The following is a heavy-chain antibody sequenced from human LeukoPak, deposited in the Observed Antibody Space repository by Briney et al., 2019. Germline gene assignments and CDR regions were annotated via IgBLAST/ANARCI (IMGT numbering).Heavy chain of an antibody. J-gene: IGHJ4*02. D-gene: IGHD6-19*01. CDR2: IIPIFGTA. V-gene: IGHV1-69*13. CDR3: ARGLHGSGWFFDY. CDR1: GGTFSSYA. Sequence: SVNVSCRASGGTFSSYAISWVRQAPGQGLEWMGGIIPIFGTANYAQKFQGRVTITADESTSTAYMELSSLRSEDTAVYYCARGLHGSGWFFDYWGQGTLVTVSS.